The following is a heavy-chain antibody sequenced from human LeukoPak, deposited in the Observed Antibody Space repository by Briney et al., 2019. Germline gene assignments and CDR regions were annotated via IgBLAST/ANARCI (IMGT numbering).Heavy chain of an antibody. D-gene: IGHD6-19*01. J-gene: IGHJ4*02. CDR3: ARALPSSGSSSDVFDY. V-gene: IGHV4-59*01. Sequence: SETLSLTCTVSGGSISSYYWSWIRQPPGKGLEWIGYIYYSGSTNYNPSLKSRVTISVDTSKNQFSLKLSSVIAAYTAGYYCARALPSSGSSSDVFDYWGQGTLVTVSS. CDR1: GGSISSYY. CDR2: IYYSGST.